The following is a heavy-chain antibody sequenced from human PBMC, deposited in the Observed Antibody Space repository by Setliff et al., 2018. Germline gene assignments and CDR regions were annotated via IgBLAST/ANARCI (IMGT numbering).Heavy chain of an antibody. CDR3: AREQWLDPPGYYYMDV. CDR2: ISSSSSYT. V-gene: IGHV3-11*05. D-gene: IGHD6-19*01. J-gene: IGHJ6*03. Sequence: GGSLRLSCAASGFTFSDYYMSWIRQAPGKGLEWVSYISSSSSYTNYADSVKGRFTISRDNAKNSLYLQMNSLRAEDTALYYCAREQWLDPPGYYYMDVWAKGTTVTVSS. CDR1: GFTFSDYY.